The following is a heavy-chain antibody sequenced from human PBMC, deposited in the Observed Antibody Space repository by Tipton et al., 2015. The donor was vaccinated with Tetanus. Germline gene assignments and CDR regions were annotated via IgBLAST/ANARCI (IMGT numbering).Heavy chain of an antibody. Sequence: TLSLTCTVSGDSISGYYWNWIRQPPGKGLEWIGSIYYNWGTNSNPSLKSRVAISVDTSRNQFSLRLTSVTAADTALYYCAREVVNSGYYSSKYYFDYWGQGTLVTVSS. CDR1: GDSISGYY. D-gene: IGHD3-22*01. V-gene: IGHV4-59*01. CDR3: AREVVNSGYYSSKYYFDY. J-gene: IGHJ4*02. CDR2: IYYNWGT.